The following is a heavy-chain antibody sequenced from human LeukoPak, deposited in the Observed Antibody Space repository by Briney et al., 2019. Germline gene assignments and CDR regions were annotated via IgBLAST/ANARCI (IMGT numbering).Heavy chain of an antibody. CDR3: VREGSFSGIRDF. Sequence: SETLSLTCSVSGDPMSTGTYYWNWIRQPAGKGLEWIGRIFKAGTTYYNPSLQSRATISIDTSKNQFFLNVTSVTAADTAVYYCVREGSFSGIRDFWGPGTLVSVSP. CDR1: GDPMSTGTYY. V-gene: IGHV4-61*02. CDR2: IFKAGTT. D-gene: IGHD2-15*01. J-gene: IGHJ4*02.